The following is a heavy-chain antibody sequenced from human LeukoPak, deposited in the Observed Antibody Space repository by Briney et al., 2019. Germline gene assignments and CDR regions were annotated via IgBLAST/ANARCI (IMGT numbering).Heavy chain of an antibody. CDR1: GFTFSSYG. Sequence: GGSLRLSCAASGFTFSSYGMHWVRQAPGKGLEWVAFIRYDGSNKYYADSVKGRFTISRDNSKNTLYLQMNSLRAEDTAVYYCARDGGSGSYYDYWGQGTLVTVSS. CDR2: IRYDGSNK. CDR3: ARDGGSGSYYDY. D-gene: IGHD3-10*01. V-gene: IGHV3-30*02. J-gene: IGHJ4*02.